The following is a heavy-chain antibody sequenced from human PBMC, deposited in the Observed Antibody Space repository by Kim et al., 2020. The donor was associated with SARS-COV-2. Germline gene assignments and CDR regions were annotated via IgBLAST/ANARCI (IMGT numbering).Heavy chain of an antibody. CDR1: GFTVSSNY. V-gene: IGHV3-53*01. Sequence: GGSLRLSCAASGFTVSSNYMSWVRQAPGKGLEWVSVIYSGGSTYYADSVKGRFTISRDNSKNTLYLQMNSLRAEDTAVYYCARDKTVAGTGSLDYWGQGTLVTVSS. CDR3: ARDKTVAGTGSLDY. CDR2: IYSGGST. D-gene: IGHD6-19*01. J-gene: IGHJ4*02.